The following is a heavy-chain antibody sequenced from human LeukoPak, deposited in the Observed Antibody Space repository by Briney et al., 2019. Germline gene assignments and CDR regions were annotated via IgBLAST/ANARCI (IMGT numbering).Heavy chain of an antibody. CDR3: ARAPTPPGGNGYFDL. Sequence: SETLSLTCAVYGGSFSGYYWSWIRQPPGKGLEWIGSIYYSGSTYYNPSLKSRVTISVDTSKNQFSLKLSSVTAADTAVYYCARAPTPPGGNGYFDLWGRGTLVTVSS. CDR1: GGSFSGYY. J-gene: IGHJ2*01. V-gene: IGHV4-34*01. CDR2: IYYSGST. D-gene: IGHD4-23*01.